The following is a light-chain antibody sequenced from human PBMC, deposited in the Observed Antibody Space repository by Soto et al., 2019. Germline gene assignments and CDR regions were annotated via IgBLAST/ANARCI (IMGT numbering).Light chain of an antibody. J-gene: IGKJ4*01. CDR2: DAS. V-gene: IGKV3-11*01. CDR1: QSVSSY. CDR3: QQRSIWPLT. Sequence: ESALRQSRATLSVAAGARTTISCRASQSVSSYLAWYQQKPGQAPRLLIYDASNRATGIPARFSGSRSGTDFTLTISSLEPEDFAVYYCQQRSIWPLTFGGGTKVDIK.